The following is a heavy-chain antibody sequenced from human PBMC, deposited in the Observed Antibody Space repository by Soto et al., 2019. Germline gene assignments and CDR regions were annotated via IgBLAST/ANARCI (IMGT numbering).Heavy chain of an antibody. V-gene: IGHV4-59*08. CDR2: IYYSGST. CDR3: ASNLIAAAEINY. CDR1: GGSISSYY. J-gene: IGHJ4*02. D-gene: IGHD6-13*01. Sequence: PSETLSLTCTVSGGSISSYYWSWIRQPPGKGLEWIGYIYYSGSTNYNPSLKSRFTISVDTSKNQFSLKLSSVTAADTAVYYCASNLIAAAEINYWGQGTLVTVSS.